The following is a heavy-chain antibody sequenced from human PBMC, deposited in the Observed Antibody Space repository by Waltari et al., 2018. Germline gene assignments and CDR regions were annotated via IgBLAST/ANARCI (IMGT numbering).Heavy chain of an antibody. CDR2: IHSSSST. J-gene: IGHJ4*02. CDR1: GFIFSSYS. V-gene: IGHV3-48*02. CDR3: VRGLRLDPL. Sequence: EVQLVDSGGGLVKHEGYLRLSCAASGFIFSSYSMNWVRQAPGKGLEWVSCIHSSSSTSYADSVKGRFTISRDNAKNSLFLQLNSLRDEDTAVYYCVRGLRLDPLWGQGTLVTVSA. D-gene: IGHD1-1*01.